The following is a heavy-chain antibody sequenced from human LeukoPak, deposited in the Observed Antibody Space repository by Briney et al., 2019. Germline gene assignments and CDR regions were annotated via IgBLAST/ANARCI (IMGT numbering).Heavy chain of an antibody. CDR1: GGSISSYY. J-gene: IGHJ4*02. V-gene: IGHV4-59*01. CDR3: ASLRDTMVRGVFDY. Sequence: SETLSLTCTVSGGSISSYYWSWIRQPPGKGLEWIGYIYYSGSTNYNPSLKSRVTISVDTPKNQFSLKLSSVTAADTAVYYCASLRDTMVRGVFDYWGQGTLVTVSS. D-gene: IGHD3-10*01. CDR2: IYYSGST.